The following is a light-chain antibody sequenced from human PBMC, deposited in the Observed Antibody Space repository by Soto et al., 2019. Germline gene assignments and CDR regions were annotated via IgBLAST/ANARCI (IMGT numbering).Light chain of an antibody. V-gene: IGLV2-14*03. Sequence: ALTQPASVSGSPGQSITISCTGTSSDVAAYNFVSWYQQHPGEVPKLMIYEVIKRPSGISDRFSGSKSGNTASLTISGLQAEDEADYYCSAYTHSNTVIFGGGTKLTVL. J-gene: IGLJ2*01. CDR2: EVI. CDR1: SSDVAAYNF. CDR3: SAYTHSNTVI.